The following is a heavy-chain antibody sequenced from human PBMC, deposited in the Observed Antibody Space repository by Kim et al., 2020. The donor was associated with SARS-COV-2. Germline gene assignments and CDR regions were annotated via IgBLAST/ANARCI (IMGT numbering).Heavy chain of an antibody. CDR2: ISWNSVLI. Sequence: GGSLRLSCAASGFTFGDYAMYWVRQAPGKGLEWVSTISWNSVLISYADSVKGRFTISRDNAKNSLYLQMNSLRAEDTALYYCTKGRYGDYGGFDFWVQGT. D-gene: IGHD4-17*01. CDR1: GFTFGDYA. V-gene: IGHV3-9*01. J-gene: IGHJ4*02. CDR3: TKGRYGDYGGFDF.